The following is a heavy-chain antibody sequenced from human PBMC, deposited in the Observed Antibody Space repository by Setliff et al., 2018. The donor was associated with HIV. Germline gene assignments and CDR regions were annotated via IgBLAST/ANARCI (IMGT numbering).Heavy chain of an antibody. D-gene: IGHD2-8*02. CDR2: ITGNGGSI. J-gene: IGHJ4*02. Sequence: GGSLRLSCAASGFAFSYNTMHWVRQAPGKGLEYVSGITGNGGSIFDADAVRGRFTISRDNSKNTLYMQMISLRADDTAVYYCAKSLLVAGNDYWGQGTLVTVSS. CDR1: GFAFSYNT. V-gene: IGHV3-64*02. CDR3: AKSLLVAGNDY.